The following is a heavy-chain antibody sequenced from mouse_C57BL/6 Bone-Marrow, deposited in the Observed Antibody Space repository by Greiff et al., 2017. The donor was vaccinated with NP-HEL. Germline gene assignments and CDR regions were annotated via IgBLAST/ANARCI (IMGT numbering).Heavy chain of an antibody. Sequence: QVQLQQPGAELVKPGASVKMSCKASGYTFTSYWITWVKQRPGQGLEWIGDIYPGSGSTNYNEKFKSKATLTVDTSYSTAYMQLSSLTSEDSAVYYCARGGVVALEDYWGQGTTLTVSS. CDR1: GYTFTSYW. V-gene: IGHV1-55*01. D-gene: IGHD1-1*01. CDR2: IYPGSGST. J-gene: IGHJ2*01. CDR3: ARGGVVALEDY.